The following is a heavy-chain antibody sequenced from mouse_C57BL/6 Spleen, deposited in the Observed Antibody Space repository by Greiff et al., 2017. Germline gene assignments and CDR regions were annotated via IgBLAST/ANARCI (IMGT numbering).Heavy chain of an antibody. CDR2: ISGGGGNT. D-gene: IGHD1-1*01. CDR1: GFTFSSYT. J-gene: IGHJ2*01. CDR3: ARRGTTVVFDY. Sequence: EVMLVESGGGLVKPGGSLKLSCAASGFTFSSYTMSWVRQTPEKRLEWVATISGGGGNTYYPDSVKGRFTISRDNAKNTLYLQMSSLRSEDTALYYCARRGTTVVFDYWGQGTTLTVSS. V-gene: IGHV5-9*01.